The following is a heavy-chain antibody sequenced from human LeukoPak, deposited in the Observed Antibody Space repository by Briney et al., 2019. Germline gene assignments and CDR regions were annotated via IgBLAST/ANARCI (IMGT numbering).Heavy chain of an antibody. J-gene: IGHJ4*02. CDR1: GFTFGYHA. Sequence: PGRSLRLSCTASGFTFGYHAINWVRQAPGRGLEWVGFIRSQAYSGTTEYATSVKDRFTISRDDSKSIAYLQMNSLKTKDTAVYYCTRDIVSISQPYYFDYWGQGTLVTVSS. D-gene: IGHD2-2*01. V-gene: IGHV3-49*04. CDR2: IRSQAYSGTT. CDR3: TRDIVSISQPYYFDY.